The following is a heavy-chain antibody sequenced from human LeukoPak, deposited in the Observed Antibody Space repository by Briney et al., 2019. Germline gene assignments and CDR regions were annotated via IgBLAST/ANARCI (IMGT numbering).Heavy chain of an antibody. Sequence: ASVKVSCKASGYTFTAYYMHWVRQAPGQGLEWMGWINPNSGGTNSSQKFQDRVTLTRDTSISTAYMELGSLRSDDTAIYYCARAYGSGSSYHPDYWGQGALVTVSS. CDR1: GYTFTAYY. J-gene: IGHJ4*02. D-gene: IGHD3-10*01. CDR3: ARAYGSGSSYHPDY. V-gene: IGHV1-2*02. CDR2: INPNSGGT.